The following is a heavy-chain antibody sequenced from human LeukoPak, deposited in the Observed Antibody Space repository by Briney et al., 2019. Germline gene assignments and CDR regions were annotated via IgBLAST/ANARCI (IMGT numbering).Heavy chain of an antibody. CDR3: ARLGEDIVVVPAATNWFDP. J-gene: IGHJ5*02. Sequence: SQTLSLTCTVSGGSISSGGYYWSWIRQHPGTGLEWIGYIYYSGSTYYNPPLKSRVTISVDTSKNQFSLKLSSVTAADTAVYYCARLGEDIVVVPAATNWFDPWGQGTLVTVSS. CDR2: IYYSGST. V-gene: IGHV4-31*03. D-gene: IGHD2-2*01. CDR1: GGSISSGGYY.